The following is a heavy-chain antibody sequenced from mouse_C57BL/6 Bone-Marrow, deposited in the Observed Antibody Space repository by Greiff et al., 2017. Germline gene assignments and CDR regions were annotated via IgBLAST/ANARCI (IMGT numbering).Heavy chain of an antibody. J-gene: IGHJ2*01. V-gene: IGHV1-55*01. D-gene: IGHD1-1*01. CDR1: GYTFTSYW. CDR3: ARKIYDGSSPDY. CDR2: IYPGSGST. Sequence: QVQLQQPGAELVKPGASVKMSCKASGYTFTSYWITWVKQRPGQGLEWIGDIYPGSGSTNYNEKFKSKATLTVDTSSSTAYMQLSSLTSEDSAVYYGARKIYDGSSPDYWGQGTTLTVSS.